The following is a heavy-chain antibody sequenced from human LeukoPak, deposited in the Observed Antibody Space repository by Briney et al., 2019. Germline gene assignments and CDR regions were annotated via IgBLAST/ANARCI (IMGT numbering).Heavy chain of an antibody. CDR3: ARVGEAYYDFWSGYYNYFDY. J-gene: IGHJ4*02. CDR2: ISAYNGNT. V-gene: IGHV1-18*01. CDR1: GYTFTSYG. D-gene: IGHD3-3*01. Sequence: ASVKVSCKASGYTFTSYGISWVRQAPGQGLEWMGWISAYNGNTNYAQKLQGRVTMTTDTSTSTAYMELRSLRSDDTAVYYCARVGEAYYDFWSGYYNYFDYWGQGTLVTVSS.